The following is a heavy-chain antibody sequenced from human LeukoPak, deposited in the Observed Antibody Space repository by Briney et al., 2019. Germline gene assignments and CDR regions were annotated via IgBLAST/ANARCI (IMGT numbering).Heavy chain of an antibody. Sequence: SCKASGYTFTSYGISWVRQAPGKGLEWVSSISFTGGTTYYADSVKGRFTISRDNSKDTLYLQMNSVRAEDTAIYYCVKNGDRGAYCSGGSCYPYYYYYMDVWGKGTTVTISS. V-gene: IGHV3-23*01. D-gene: IGHD2-15*01. J-gene: IGHJ6*03. CDR2: ISFTGGTT. CDR1: GYTFTSYG. CDR3: VKNGDRGAYCSGGSCYPYYYYYMDV.